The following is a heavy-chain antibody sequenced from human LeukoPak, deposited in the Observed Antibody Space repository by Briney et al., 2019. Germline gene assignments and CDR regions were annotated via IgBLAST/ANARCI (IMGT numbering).Heavy chain of an antibody. CDR3: ASIASPDDFWSGYQAEYFQH. D-gene: IGHD3-3*01. V-gene: IGHV3-21*01. Sequence: PGGSLRLSCAASGFTFSSYSMNWVRQAPGKGLEWVSCISDTSSTYIYYADSVKGRFTISRDNAKNSLYLQMNSLRAEDTAVYYCASIASPDDFWSGYQAEYFQHWGQGTLVTVSS. CDR1: GFTFSSYS. CDR2: ISDTSSTYI. J-gene: IGHJ1*01.